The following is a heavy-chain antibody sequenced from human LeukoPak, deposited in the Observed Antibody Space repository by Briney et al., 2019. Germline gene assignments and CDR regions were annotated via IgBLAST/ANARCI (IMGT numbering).Heavy chain of an antibody. CDR1: GFTFSSYG. D-gene: IGHD5-18*01. V-gene: IGHV3-30*18. J-gene: IGHJ4*02. CDR3: AKDDPAMDLDY. CDR2: ISYDGSNK. Sequence: GGSLRLSCAASGFTFSSYGMHWVRQAPGKGLEWVAAISYDGSNKYYADSVKGRFTISRDNSKNTLYLQMNSLRAEDTAVYYCAKDDPAMDLDYWGQGTLVTVSS.